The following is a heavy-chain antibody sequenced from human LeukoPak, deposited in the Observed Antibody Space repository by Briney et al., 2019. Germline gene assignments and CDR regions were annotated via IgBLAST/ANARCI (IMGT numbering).Heavy chain of an antibody. D-gene: IGHD5-24*01. CDR2: ISYDGSNK. CDR3: VRANYDY. J-gene: IGHJ4*02. V-gene: IGHV3-30*03. CDR1: GFTFSSYG. Sequence: GGSLRLSCAASGFTFSSYGMHWVRQAPGKGLEWVAVISYDGSNKYYADSEKGRFTISRDNSKNTLYLQMNSLRAEDTAVYYCVRANYDYWGQGTLVTVSS.